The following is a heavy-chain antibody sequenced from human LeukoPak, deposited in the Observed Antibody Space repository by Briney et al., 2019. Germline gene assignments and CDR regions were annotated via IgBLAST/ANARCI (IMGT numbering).Heavy chain of an antibody. CDR1: GYSFTSYW. CDR2: IYPGDSDT. D-gene: IGHD3-16*01. J-gene: IGHJ4*02. Sequence: GESLKISCKGSGYSFTSYWIGWVRQMPGKGLEWMGIIYPGDSDTRYSPSFQGQVTISADKSISTAYLQWSSLKASDTAMYYCARPGQLGEYTPYHFDYWGQGILVTVSS. CDR3: ARPGQLGEYTPYHFDY. V-gene: IGHV5-51*01.